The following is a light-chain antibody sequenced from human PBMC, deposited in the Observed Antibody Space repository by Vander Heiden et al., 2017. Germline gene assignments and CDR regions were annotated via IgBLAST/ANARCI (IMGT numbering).Light chain of an antibody. V-gene: IGLV3-25*03. Sequence: SYELTQPPSVSVSPGQTARITCSGDALPKQYAYWYQQKPGQAPVLVIYKDSERPSGIPERFSGSSSGTTVTLTISGVQAEDEADYYCQSADSSGHVFGTGTKVTVL. J-gene: IGLJ1*01. CDR2: KDS. CDR3: QSADSSGHV. CDR1: ALPKQY.